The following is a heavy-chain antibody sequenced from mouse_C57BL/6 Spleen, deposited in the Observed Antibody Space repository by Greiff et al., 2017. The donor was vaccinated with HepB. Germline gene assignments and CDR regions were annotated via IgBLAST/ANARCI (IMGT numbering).Heavy chain of an antibody. CDR2: FHPYNDDT. J-gene: IGHJ1*03. Sequence: QVQLQQSGAELVKPGASVKMSCKASGYTFTTYPIEWMKQNHGKSLEWIGNFHPYNDDTKYNEKFKGKATLTVEKSSSTVYLELSRLTSDDSAVYYCARRYYDGSSSWYFDVWGTGTTVTVSS. D-gene: IGHD1-1*01. V-gene: IGHV1-47*01. CDR3: ARRYYDGSSSWYFDV. CDR1: GYTFTTYP.